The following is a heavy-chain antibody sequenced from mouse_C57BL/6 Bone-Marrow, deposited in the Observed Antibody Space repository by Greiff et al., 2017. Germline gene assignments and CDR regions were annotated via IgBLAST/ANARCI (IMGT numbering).Heavy chain of an antibody. J-gene: IGHJ2*01. Sequence: LQESGAELARPGASVKLSCKASGYTFTSYGISWVKQRTGQGLEWIGEIYPRSGNTYYNEKFKGKATLTADKSSSTAYMELRSLTSEDSAVYYCARFFYSGSTIDYWGQGTTLTVSS. CDR3: ARFFYSGSTIDY. V-gene: IGHV1-81*01. CDR1: GYTFTSYG. CDR2: IYPRSGNT. D-gene: IGHD1-1*01.